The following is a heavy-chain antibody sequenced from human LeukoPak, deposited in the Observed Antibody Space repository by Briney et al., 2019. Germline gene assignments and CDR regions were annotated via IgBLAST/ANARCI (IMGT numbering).Heavy chain of an antibody. CDR2: ISGSGGST. CDR1: GFTFSSYG. Sequence: GGSLRLSCAASGFTFSSYGMSWVRQAPGKGLEWVSAISGSGGSTYYADSVKGRFTISRDNSKNTLYLQMNSLRAEDTAVYYCARDKDSSGFYYMDVWGKGTTVTISS. CDR3: ARDKDSSGFYYMDV. D-gene: IGHD3-22*01. J-gene: IGHJ6*03. V-gene: IGHV3-23*01.